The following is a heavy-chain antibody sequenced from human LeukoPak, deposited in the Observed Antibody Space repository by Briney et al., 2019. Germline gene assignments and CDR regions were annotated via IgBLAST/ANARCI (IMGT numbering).Heavy chain of an antibody. CDR3: ARVYSCSWLDN. CDR2: FHYSGST. D-gene: IGHD1-26*01. J-gene: IGHJ4*02. CDR1: GGSLSSGRYY. V-gene: IGHV4-61*01. Sequence: PSETLSLTCTVAGGSLSSGRYYWSWIRQPPGKGLVCIGYFHYSGSTNYNPSLKSRVTVSVDTSKNQFSLKLSSVTAADTALYYCARVYSCSWLDNWGQGILVTVSS.